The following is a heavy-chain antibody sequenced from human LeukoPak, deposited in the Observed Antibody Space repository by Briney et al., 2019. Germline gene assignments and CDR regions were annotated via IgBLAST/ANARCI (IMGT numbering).Heavy chain of an antibody. CDR1: GFTFSTYW. CDR3: ASASSHRTAAGGDY. D-gene: IGHD6-13*01. CDR2: INGDGGSR. Sequence: QAGGSLRLSCAASGFTFSTYWMHWVRQAPGKGLVWVSRINGDGGSRNYADSVKGRFTISRDNAKNTLYLQMSSLRVEDTAVYYCASASSHRTAAGGDYWGQGTLVTVST. J-gene: IGHJ4*02. V-gene: IGHV3-74*01.